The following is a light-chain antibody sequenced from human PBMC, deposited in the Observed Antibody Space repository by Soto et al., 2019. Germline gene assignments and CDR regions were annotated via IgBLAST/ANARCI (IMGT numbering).Light chain of an antibody. J-gene: IGLJ2*01. CDR3: QSYDISLSGVV. CDR1: SSNIGAGHN. CDR2: GNR. Sequence: QSVLTQPPSVSGAPGQRVTISCTGSSSNIGAGHNVHWYQHLPGTAPKVLIYGNRHRPSGVPDRFSGSKSGTSASLAITGLQADDEADYYCQSYDISLSGVVFGGGTKLTVL. V-gene: IGLV1-40*01.